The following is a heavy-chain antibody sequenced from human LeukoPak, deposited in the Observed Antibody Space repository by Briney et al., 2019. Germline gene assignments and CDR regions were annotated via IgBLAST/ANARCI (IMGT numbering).Heavy chain of an antibody. CDR1: GYTFTGYY. V-gene: IGHV1-18*04. D-gene: IGHD3-22*01. Sequence: ASVKVSCKASGYTFTGYYMHWVRQAPGQGLEWMGWISAYNGNTNYAQKLQGRVTMTTDTSTSTAYMELRSLRSDDTAVYYCARVRNYYDSSGYYYGYWGQGTLVTVSS. CDR3: ARVRNYYDSSGYYYGY. CDR2: ISAYNGNT. J-gene: IGHJ4*02.